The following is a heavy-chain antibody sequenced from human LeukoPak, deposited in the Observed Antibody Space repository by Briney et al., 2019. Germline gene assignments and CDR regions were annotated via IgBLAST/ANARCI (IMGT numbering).Heavy chain of an antibody. V-gene: IGHV4-4*02. CDR1: GGSISSSNW. CDR3: AREDYDFWSGYRNNWFDP. Sequence: SGTLSLTCAVSGGSISSSNWWSWVRQPPGKGLEWIGEIYHSGSTNYNPSLKSRVTISVDKSKNQFSLKLSSVTAADTAVYYCAREDYDFWSGYRNNWFDPWGQGTLVTVSS. J-gene: IGHJ5*02. CDR2: IYHSGST. D-gene: IGHD3-3*01.